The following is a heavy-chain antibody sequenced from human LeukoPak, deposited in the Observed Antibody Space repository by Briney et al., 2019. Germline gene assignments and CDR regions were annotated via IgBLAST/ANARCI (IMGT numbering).Heavy chain of an antibody. J-gene: IGHJ4*02. CDR3: AREGDIVVVVAATPYYFDY. D-gene: IGHD2-15*01. CDR2: ISYDGSNK. Sequence: HPGGSLRLSCAASGFTFSSYAMHWVRQAPGKGLEWVAVISYDGSNKYYADSVKGRFTISRDNSKNTLYLQMNSLRAEDTAVYYCAREGDIVVVVAATPYYFDYWGQGTLVTVSS. CDR1: GFTFSSYA. V-gene: IGHV3-30*04.